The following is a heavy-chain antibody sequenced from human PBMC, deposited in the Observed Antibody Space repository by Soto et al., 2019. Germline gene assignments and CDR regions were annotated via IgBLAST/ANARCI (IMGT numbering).Heavy chain of an antibody. CDR2: IKEDGSEK. V-gene: IGHV3-7*01. D-gene: IGHD6-19*01. CDR1: GFTFSNYW. CDR3: TREDPGIAVAGTRY. Sequence: EVQLVESGGGLVQPGGSLRLSCAASGFTFSNYWMSWVRQAPGKGLKWVASIKEDGSEKYYVDSVKGRFTISRDNAKNSLALHMNSLRAEDTAVYSCTREDPGIAVAGTRYWGQGTLVTVSS. J-gene: IGHJ4*02.